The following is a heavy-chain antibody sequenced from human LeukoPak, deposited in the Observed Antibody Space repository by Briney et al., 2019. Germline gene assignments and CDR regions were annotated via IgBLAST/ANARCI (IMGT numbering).Heavy chain of an antibody. CDR3: ARAGYSSGWPDY. CDR1: GFTFSSYA. CDR2: ISYDGSNK. J-gene: IGHJ4*02. V-gene: IGHV3-30-3*01. D-gene: IGHD6-19*01. Sequence: GGSLRLSCAASGFTFSSYAMHWVRQAPGKGLEWVAVISYDGSNKYYADSVKGRFTISRDNSKNTLYLQMNSLRAEDTAVYYCARAGYSSGWPDYWGQGTLVTVSS.